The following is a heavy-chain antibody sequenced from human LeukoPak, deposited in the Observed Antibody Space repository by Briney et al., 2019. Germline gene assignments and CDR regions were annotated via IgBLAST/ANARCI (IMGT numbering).Heavy chain of an antibody. Sequence: PGGSLRLSCVASGFSFSTYEMNWVRQAPGKGLEWVAYISTSGSSVYYADSLKGRFTVSRDNAKSSLFLQVVSMTVADTAVYYCARVGREVTTGYFDDWGQGTLVAVSS. D-gene: IGHD2-21*02. CDR1: GFSFSTYE. CDR3: ARVGREVTTGYFDD. CDR2: ISTSGSSV. J-gene: IGHJ4*02. V-gene: IGHV3-48*03.